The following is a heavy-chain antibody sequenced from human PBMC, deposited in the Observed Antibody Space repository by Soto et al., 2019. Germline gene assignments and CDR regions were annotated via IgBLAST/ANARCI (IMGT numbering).Heavy chain of an antibody. V-gene: IGHV3-23*01. CDR1: GFTFSSYA. D-gene: IGHD3-10*01. CDR2: ISGSGGST. Sequence: EVQLLESGGGLVQPGGSLRLSCAAAGFTFSSYAMSWVRQAPGKGLEWVSAISGSGGSTYYADSVKGRFTISRDNSKNTLYLQMNSLRAEDTAVYYCAMAFMVRGVAIGGKDAFDIWGQGTMVTVSS. J-gene: IGHJ3*02. CDR3: AMAFMVRGVAIGGKDAFDI.